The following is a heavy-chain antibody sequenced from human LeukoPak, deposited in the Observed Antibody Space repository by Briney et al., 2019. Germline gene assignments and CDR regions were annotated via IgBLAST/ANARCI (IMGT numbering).Heavy chain of an antibody. CDR3: TRQPERSSGLNSDAFDI. D-gene: IGHD6-19*01. J-gene: IGHJ3*02. V-gene: IGHV3-7*01. CDR1: GFTFSNYW. CDR2: IKHDGSED. Sequence: GGSLRLSCAASGFTFSNYWMTWVRQAPGKGLEWVANIKHDGSEDYYLDSVKGRFTISRDNAKSSLYLQMNSLRAEDTAVYYCTRQPERSSGLNSDAFDIWGQGTMVTVS.